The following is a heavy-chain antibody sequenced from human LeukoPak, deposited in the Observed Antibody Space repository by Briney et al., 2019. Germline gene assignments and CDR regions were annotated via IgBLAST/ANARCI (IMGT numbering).Heavy chain of an antibody. J-gene: IGHJ5*02. D-gene: IGHD6-13*01. CDR3: ARGFGSSSLKDNWFDP. CDR2: IYYSGSA. CDR1: GGSISSGDYY. V-gene: IGHV4-30-4*01. Sequence: PSQTLSLTCTVSGGSISSGDYYWSWIRQPPGKGLEWIGYIYYSGSAYYNPSLKSRVTISVDTSKNQFSLKLSSVTAADTAVYYCARGFGSSSLKDNWFDPWGPGTPVTVSS.